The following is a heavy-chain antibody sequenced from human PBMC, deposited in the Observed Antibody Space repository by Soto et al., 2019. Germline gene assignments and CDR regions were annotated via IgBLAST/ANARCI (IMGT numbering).Heavy chain of an antibody. CDR2: ISGYNGNR. CDR1: GYRLVSYG. CDR3: ERDGYRVNDALDA. V-gene: IGHV1-18*01. D-gene: IGHD5-12*01. J-gene: IGHJ3*01. Sequence: QYQLVQSGAEVKTPGASVKVSCKASGYRLVSYGITWVRQAPGQGLEWMAWISGYNGNRNHAQKVQDRVTLTTDTTRTTAYMELRNVRPEDTAVYFCERDGYRVNDALDAWGQGTMVTVSS.